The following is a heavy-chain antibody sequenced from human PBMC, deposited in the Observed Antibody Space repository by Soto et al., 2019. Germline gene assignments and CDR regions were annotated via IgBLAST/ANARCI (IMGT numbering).Heavy chain of an antibody. D-gene: IGHD3-22*01. V-gene: IGHV1-69*12. J-gene: IGHJ6*02. CDR3: ARGDATKIVVTTYYAMDV. Sequence: QVQLVQSGAEVKKPGSSVKVSCTASGGSLSNFGISWVRQAPEQGLEWMGAIIPVFGTPNYAQKFQDRVTINADESTTTVYMEVRSLTSEDTAVYYCARGDATKIVVTTYYAMDVWGQGTTVTVSS. CDR1: GGSLSNFG. CDR2: IIPVFGTP.